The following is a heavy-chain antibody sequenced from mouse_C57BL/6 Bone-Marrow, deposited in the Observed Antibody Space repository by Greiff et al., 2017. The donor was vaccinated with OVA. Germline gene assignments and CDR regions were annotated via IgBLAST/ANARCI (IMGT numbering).Heavy chain of an antibody. CDR3: TDYYGSRDAMDY. D-gene: IGHD1-1*01. V-gene: IGHV5-9-1*02. J-gene: IGHJ4*01. CDR1: GFTFSSYA. CDR2: ISSGGDYI. Sequence: EVKLMESGEGLVKPGGSLKLSCAASGFTFSSYAMSWVRQTPEKRLEWVAYISSGGDYIYYADTVKGRFTISRDNARNTLYLQMSSLKSEDTAMYYCTDYYGSRDAMDYWGQGTSVTVSS.